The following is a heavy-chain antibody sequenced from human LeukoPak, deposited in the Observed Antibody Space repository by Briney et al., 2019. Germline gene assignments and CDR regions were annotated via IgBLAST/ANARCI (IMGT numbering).Heavy chain of an antibody. CDR2: ISSSSSYI. D-gene: IGHD3-3*01. Sequence: GGSLRLSCAASGFTFSSYSMNWVRQAPGKGLEWVSSISSSSSYIYYADSVKGRFTISRDNAKNSLYLQMNSLRAEDTAVYYCAKDGKTYYDFWSGYAYYYYYYYMDVWGKGTTVTVSS. J-gene: IGHJ6*03. V-gene: IGHV3-21*04. CDR3: AKDGKTYYDFWSGYAYYYYYYYMDV. CDR1: GFTFSSYS.